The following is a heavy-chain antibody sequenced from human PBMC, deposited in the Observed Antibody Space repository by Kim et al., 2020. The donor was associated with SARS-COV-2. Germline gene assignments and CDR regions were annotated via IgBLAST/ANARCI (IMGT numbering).Heavy chain of an antibody. CDR3: ARKGTDGIFGVVTSLDY. Sequence: LKSRVTISVDTSKNQFSLKLSSVTAADTAVYYCARKGTDGIFGVVTSLDYWGQGTLVTVSS. V-gene: IGHV4-34*01. D-gene: IGHD3-3*01. J-gene: IGHJ4*02.